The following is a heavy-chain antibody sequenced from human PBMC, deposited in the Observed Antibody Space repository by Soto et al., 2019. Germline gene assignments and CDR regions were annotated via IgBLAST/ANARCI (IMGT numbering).Heavy chain of an antibody. CDR3: ARDRYPSDRMTTDTTGWFCP. CDR1: GFTFSSYG. V-gene: IGHV3-33*01. CDR2: IWYDGSNK. J-gene: IGHJ5*02. Sequence: PVGSLRLSCAASGFTFSSYGMHWVRQAPGKGLEWVAVIWYDGSNKYYADSVKGRFTISRDNSKNTLYLQMNSLRAEDTAVYYGARDRYPSDRMTTDTTGWFCPPGQGSFVTVCS. D-gene: IGHD4-4*01.